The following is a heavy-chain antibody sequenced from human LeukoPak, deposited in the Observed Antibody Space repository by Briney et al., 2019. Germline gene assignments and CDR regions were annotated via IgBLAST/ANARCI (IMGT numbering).Heavy chain of an antibody. CDR1: GYSISSGYY. D-gene: IGHD3-22*01. J-gene: IGHJ4*02. V-gene: IGHV4-38-2*02. CDR3: AKEYQSSAYYPD. CDR2: IYHSGST. Sequence: SETLSLTCTVSGYSISSGYYWGWIRQPPGKGLEWIGSIYHSGSTYYNPSLKSRVTISVDTSKNQFSLRLTSVTAADTAVYYCAKEYQSSAYYPDWGQGTLVTVSS.